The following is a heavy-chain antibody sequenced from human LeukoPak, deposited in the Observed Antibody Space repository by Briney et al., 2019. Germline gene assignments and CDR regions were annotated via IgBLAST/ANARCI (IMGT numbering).Heavy chain of an antibody. CDR3: ARGGLGVVVIGFDY. CDR2: INPNSGGT. D-gene: IGHD3-22*01. J-gene: IGHJ4*02. Sequence: ASVKVSCKASGYTFTGYYMHWVRQAPGQGLEWMGWINPNSGGTNYAQKLQGRVTMTTDTSTSTAYMELRSLRSDDTAVYYCARGGLGVVVIGFDYWGQGTLVTVSS. CDR1: GYTFTGYY. V-gene: IGHV1-2*02.